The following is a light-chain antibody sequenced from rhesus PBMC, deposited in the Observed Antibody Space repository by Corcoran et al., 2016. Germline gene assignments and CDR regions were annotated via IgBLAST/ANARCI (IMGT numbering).Light chain of an antibody. Sequence: DIQMTQSPSSLSASVGDRVTITCRASQGITNDLAWSQQKPGETPKLLIYEASSLQSGIPSRFSGSGSGTDVTLNISSLQSEDFATYYWQHYYSTPLTFGGGTKVEIK. CDR3: QHYYSTPLT. J-gene: IGKJ4*01. CDR2: EAS. V-gene: IGKV1-25*01. CDR1: QGITND.